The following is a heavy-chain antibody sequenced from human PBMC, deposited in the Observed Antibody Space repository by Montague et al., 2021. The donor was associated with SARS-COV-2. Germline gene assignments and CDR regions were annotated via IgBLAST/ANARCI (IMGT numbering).Heavy chain of an antibody. Sequence: CAISGDSVSSNSATWNWVRQSPSGGLEWLGRTYYRSKWYNDYAVSVRGRVTINPDTSKNQFPLQLNSVTPEDTAIYYCTSGREGNYNVMDVWGQGTTVTVSS. CDR2: TYYRSKWYN. CDR3: TSGREGNYNVMDV. CDR1: GDSVSSNSAT. V-gene: IGHV6-1*01. J-gene: IGHJ6*02. D-gene: IGHD1-1*01.